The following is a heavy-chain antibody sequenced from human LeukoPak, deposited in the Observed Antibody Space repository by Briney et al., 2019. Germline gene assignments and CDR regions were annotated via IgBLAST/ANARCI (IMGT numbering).Heavy chain of an antibody. Sequence: GGSLRLSCAASGFTFRSYEMNWVRQAPGKGVEWVSYISSGGNTIYYADSVKGRFTISRDNAKNSLYLQMNSLRAEDTAVYYCAREGTAMVSFDYWGQGTLVTVSS. V-gene: IGHV3-48*03. J-gene: IGHJ4*02. D-gene: IGHD5-18*01. CDR3: AREGTAMVSFDY. CDR1: GFTFRSYE. CDR2: ISSGGNTI.